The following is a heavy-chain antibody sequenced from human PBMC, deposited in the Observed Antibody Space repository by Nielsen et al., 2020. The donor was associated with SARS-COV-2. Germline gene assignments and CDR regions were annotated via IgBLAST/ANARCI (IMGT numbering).Heavy chain of an antibody. CDR1: GFTFSSYA. J-gene: IGHJ4*02. CDR2: ISSNGGST. CDR3: VKGPMIVVELMDY. V-gene: IGHV3-64D*09. D-gene: IGHD3-22*01. Sequence: GESLKISCSASGFTFSSYAMHWVRQAPGKGLEYVSAISSNGGSTYYADSVKGRFTISRDNSKNTLYLQMSSLRAEDTAVYYCVKGPMIVVELMDYWGQGTLVTVPS.